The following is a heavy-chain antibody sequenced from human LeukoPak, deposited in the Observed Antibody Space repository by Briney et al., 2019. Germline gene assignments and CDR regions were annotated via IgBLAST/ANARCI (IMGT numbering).Heavy chain of an antibody. V-gene: IGHV4-4*02. Sequence: PSETLSLTCAVSGDSISSRNWWSWVRQPPGKGLDWIGEISHGGSTKYNPSLKNRVTISKDNFKNEFSLRLNSVTAAGTAVYFCTRSGGWWSLDYWGQGALVTVSS. CDR2: ISHGGST. CDR1: GDSISSRNW. J-gene: IGHJ4*02. CDR3: TRSGGWWSLDY. D-gene: IGHD2-8*02.